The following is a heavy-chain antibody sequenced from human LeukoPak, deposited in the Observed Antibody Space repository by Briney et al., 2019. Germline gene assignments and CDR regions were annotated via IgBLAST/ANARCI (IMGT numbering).Heavy chain of an antibody. V-gene: IGHV5-51*01. CDR2: IYPGDSDT. CDR3: ARGTTVVTLDYFDY. Sequence: GESLKISCKGSGYNFNTYWVAWVRQLPGKGLEWMGIIYPGDSDTRYSPSFQGQVTISADKSISTAYLQWSSLKASDTAMYYCARGTTVVTLDYFDYWGQGTLVTVSS. CDR1: GYNFNTYW. J-gene: IGHJ4*02. D-gene: IGHD4-23*01.